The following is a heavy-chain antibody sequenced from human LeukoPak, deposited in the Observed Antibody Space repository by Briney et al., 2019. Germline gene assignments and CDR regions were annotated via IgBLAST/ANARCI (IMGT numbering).Heavy chain of an antibody. D-gene: IGHD6-13*01. CDR2: INHSGST. J-gene: IGHJ4*02. CDR1: GGSFSGYY. Sequence: PSETLSLTCAVYGGSFSGYYWSWIRQPPGKGVEWIGGINHSGSTNYSPSLKSRVTISVDTSKNQFSLKLSSVTAADTAVYYCARAPTRASCSWSFDYWGQGTLVTVSS. CDR3: ARAPTRASCSWSFDY. V-gene: IGHV4-34*01.